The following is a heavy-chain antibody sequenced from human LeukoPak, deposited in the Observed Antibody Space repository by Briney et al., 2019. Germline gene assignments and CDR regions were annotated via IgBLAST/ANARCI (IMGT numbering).Heavy chain of an antibody. CDR2: ISAYNGNT. D-gene: IGHD1-26*01. V-gene: IGHV1-18*01. CDR3: ARDQWELTPGDY. J-gene: IGHJ4*02. CDR1: GYTFTSYG. Sequence: ASVKVSCKASGYTFTSYGISWVRQAPGQGLEWTGWISAYNGNTNYAQKLQGRVTMTTDTSTSTAYMELRSLRSDDTAVYYCARDQWELTPGDYWGQGTLVTVSS.